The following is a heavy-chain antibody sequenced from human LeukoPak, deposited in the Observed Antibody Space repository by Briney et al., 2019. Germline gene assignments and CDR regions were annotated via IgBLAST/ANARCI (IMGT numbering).Heavy chain of an antibody. CDR2: MNPNSGNT. Sequence: ASVKVSCKASGYTFTSYDINWVRQAAGQGLEWMGGMNPNSGNTDYAQKFQGRGTITRNTSISTAYMELSSLRSKDTAVYFCGRGNRVSWSRQNWFDPWGKGTLVTVSS. J-gene: IGHJ5*02. V-gene: IGHV1-8*03. CDR1: GYTFTSYD. CDR3: GRGNRVSWSRQNWFDP. D-gene: IGHD6-13*01.